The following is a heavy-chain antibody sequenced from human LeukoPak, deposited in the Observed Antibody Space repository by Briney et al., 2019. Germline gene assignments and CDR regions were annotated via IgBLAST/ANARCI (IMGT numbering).Heavy chain of an antibody. CDR1: GFTFSTYN. J-gene: IGHJ4*02. D-gene: IGHD6-19*01. V-gene: IGHV3-21*01. CDR3: ARHRAQWLDFDY. Sequence: GGSLRLSCAASGFTFSTYNMDWVRQAPGKGLEWVSSITSGNYIHYADSVKGRFTISRDNAKNSLYLQMGSLRAEDTAVYYCARHRAQWLDFDYWGQGTLVTVSS. CDR2: ITSGNYI.